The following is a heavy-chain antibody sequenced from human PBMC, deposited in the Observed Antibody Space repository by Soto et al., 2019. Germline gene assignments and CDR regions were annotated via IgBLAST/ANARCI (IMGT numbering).Heavy chain of an antibody. V-gene: IGHV3-48*03. Sequence: GGSLRLSCAASGFTFSSYEMNWVRQAPGKGLEWVSYISSSGSTIYYADSVKGRFTISRDNAKNSLYLQMNSLRAEDTAVYYCAREGCSSTSCYYYYGMDVWGQGTTVTVSS. CDR2: ISSSGSTI. CDR3: AREGCSSTSCYYYYGMDV. J-gene: IGHJ6*02. D-gene: IGHD2-2*01. CDR1: GFTFSSYE.